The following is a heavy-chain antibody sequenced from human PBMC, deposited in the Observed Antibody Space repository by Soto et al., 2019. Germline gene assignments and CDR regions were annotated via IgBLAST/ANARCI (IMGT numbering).Heavy chain of an antibody. V-gene: IGHV3-30-3*01. CDR2: ISYDGSNK. J-gene: IGHJ6*02. D-gene: IGHD5-18*01. CDR3: ARAERRDVDTAMVTRGDYYGMDV. Sequence: QVQLVESGGGVVQPGRSLRLSCAASGFTFSSYAMHWVRQAPGKGLEWVAVISYDGSNKYYADSVKGRFTISRDNSKNTLYLQMNSLRAEDTAVYYCARAERRDVDTAMVTRGDYYGMDVWGQGTTVTVSS. CDR1: GFTFSSYA.